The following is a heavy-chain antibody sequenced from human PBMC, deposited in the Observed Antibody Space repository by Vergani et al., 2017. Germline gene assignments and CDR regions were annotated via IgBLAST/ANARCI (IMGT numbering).Heavy chain of an antibody. CDR1: GFSFGSYG. CDR2: ISNDGGNK. D-gene: IGHD2-15*01. J-gene: IGHJ4*02. V-gene: IGHV3-30*03. CDR3: ATAGAAYCRGASCYDFFEY. Sequence: QVQLVESGGNVVQSGTSLRLSCAASGFSFGSYGMHWVRQSPGKGLEWVAVISNDGGNKYYADSVKGRFTIYKDNSKNTLYLQMNRLRPEDTAVYYCATAGAAYCRGASCYDFFEYWGQGTLVTVAS.